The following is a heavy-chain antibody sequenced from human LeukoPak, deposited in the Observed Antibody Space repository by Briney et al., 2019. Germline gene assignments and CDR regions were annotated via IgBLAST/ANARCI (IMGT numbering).Heavy chain of an antibody. D-gene: IGHD6-19*01. V-gene: IGHV4-59*11. CDR3: ARAGQQWLGCYFDY. CDR2: IYYSGST. CDR1: GGSISGHY. Sequence: SETLSLTCTVSGGSISGHYWTWIRQPPGKGLEWMGYIYYSGSTNYNPSLKSRVTISVDAPKNQFSLKLRSVTAADTAVYYCARAGQQWLGCYFDYWGQGTQVTVSS. J-gene: IGHJ4*02.